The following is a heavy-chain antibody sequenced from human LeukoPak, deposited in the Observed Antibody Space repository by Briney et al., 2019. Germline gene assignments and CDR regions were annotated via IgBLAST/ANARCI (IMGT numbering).Heavy chain of an antibody. J-gene: IGHJ4*02. CDR3: ARDGDIYDSSGYYQELDY. Sequence: GASVKVSCKASGYTFTSYAMHWVRQAPGQRLEWMGWINAGNGNTKYSQKFQGRVTITRDTSACTAYMELSSLRSEDTAVYYCARDGDIYDSSGYYQELDYWGQGTLVTVSS. V-gene: IGHV1-3*01. CDR1: GYTFTSYA. D-gene: IGHD3-22*01. CDR2: INAGNGNT.